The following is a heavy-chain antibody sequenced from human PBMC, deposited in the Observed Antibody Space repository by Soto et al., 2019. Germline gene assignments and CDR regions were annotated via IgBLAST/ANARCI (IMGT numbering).Heavy chain of an antibody. D-gene: IGHD6-13*01. Sequence: SETLSLTCTVSGGSISSTSYYWGWIRQPPGKGLEWIGSIYYSGTTYYNPSLQGRVTISVDMSKKQFSLKLSSVTATDTAVYYCGVIAAAWGGFDYWGQGTLVTVSS. CDR1: GGSISSTSYY. CDR3: GVIAAAWGGFDY. J-gene: IGHJ4*02. CDR2: IYYSGTT. V-gene: IGHV4-39*01.